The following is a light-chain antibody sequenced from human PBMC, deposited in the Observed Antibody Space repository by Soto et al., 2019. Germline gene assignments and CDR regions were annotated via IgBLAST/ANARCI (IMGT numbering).Light chain of an antibody. CDR1: SSNIGTNA. CDR3: AAWDDSLNGDV. J-gene: IGLJ1*01. CDR2: NNN. Sequence: QSVLTQPPSASGTPGQRVTISCSGGSSNIGTNAVNWYQQLPGTAPKLLIYNNNQRPSGVADRFSGSKSGTSASLAISGLQYEDEADYYCAAWDDSLNGDVFGTGTKLTVL. V-gene: IGLV1-44*01.